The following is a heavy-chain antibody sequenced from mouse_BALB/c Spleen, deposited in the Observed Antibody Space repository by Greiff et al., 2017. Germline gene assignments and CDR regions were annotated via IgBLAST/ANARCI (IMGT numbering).Heavy chain of an antibody. J-gene: IGHJ3*01. D-gene: IGHD1-1*01. V-gene: IGHV5-6-4*01. CDR3: ARQDYYGN. Sequence: EVKVVESGGGLVKPGGSLKLSCAASGFTFSSYTMSWVRQTPEKRLEWVATISSGGSYTYYPDSVKGRFTISRDNAKNTLYLQMSSLKSEDTAMYYCARQDYYGNWGQGTLVTVSA. CDR2: ISSGGSYT. CDR1: GFTFSSYT.